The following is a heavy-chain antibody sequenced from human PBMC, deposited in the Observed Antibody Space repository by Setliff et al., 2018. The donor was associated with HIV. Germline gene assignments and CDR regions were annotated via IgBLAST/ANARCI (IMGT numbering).Heavy chain of an antibody. CDR3: ASSSPTTYYYGSGSPPLDY. V-gene: IGHV1-18*01. Sequence: GASVKVSCKAYGHTYNAYGITWARQAPGQGLEWMGWISAHYGSTKYAQTLQGRVTMTTDTSTNTAYMELRSLRSDDTAVYYCASSSPTTYYYGSGSPPLDYWGQGTLVTVSS. CDR2: ISAHYGST. CDR1: GHTYNAYG. J-gene: IGHJ4*02. D-gene: IGHD3-10*01.